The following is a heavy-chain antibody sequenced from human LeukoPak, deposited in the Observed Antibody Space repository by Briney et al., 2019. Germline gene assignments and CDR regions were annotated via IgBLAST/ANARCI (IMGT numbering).Heavy chain of an antibody. CDR2: ISANGGST. Sequence: GGSLRLACAASGFTSTTSAMNWVRQAPGKGLEWVSGISANGGSTYYTDSVKGRFTISRDTFRNTLLLQMNSLRADDTAVYYCVKSAGKDGYRDVLDIWGQGTVVTVSS. D-gene: IGHD5-24*01. V-gene: IGHV3-23*01. J-gene: IGHJ3*02. CDR1: GFTSTTSA. CDR3: VKSAGKDGYRDVLDI.